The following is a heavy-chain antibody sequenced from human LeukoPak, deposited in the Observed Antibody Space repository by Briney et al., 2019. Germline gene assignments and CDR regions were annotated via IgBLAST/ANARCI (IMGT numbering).Heavy chain of an antibody. V-gene: IGHV3-30*03. CDR1: GFTFSNYG. Sequence: GGSLRLSCAASGFTFSNYGMHWVRQAPGKGLEWVAVISHDASGTNYANSVKGRFTISRDNSKNSLYLQMNSLRAEDTAVYYCARTRSRSYSENYFDYWGQGTLVTVSS. CDR2: ISHDASGT. D-gene: IGHD1-26*01. CDR3: ARTRSRSYSENYFDY. J-gene: IGHJ4*02.